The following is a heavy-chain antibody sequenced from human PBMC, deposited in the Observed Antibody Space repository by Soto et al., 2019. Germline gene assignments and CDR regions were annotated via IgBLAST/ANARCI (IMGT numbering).Heavy chain of an antibody. CDR2: ISGGGGNT. V-gene: IGHV3-23*01. J-gene: IGHJ4*02. D-gene: IGHD3-22*01. CDR3: PLSDSSGSLEY. Sequence: PGGSLRLSCAASGFTFSTYAMSWVRQAPRKGLEWVSRISGGGGNTKYADSVKGRFTISRDNSKNTVYLQMNSLRVEDTALYYCPLSDSSGSLEYCGPGTQV. CDR1: GFTFSTYA.